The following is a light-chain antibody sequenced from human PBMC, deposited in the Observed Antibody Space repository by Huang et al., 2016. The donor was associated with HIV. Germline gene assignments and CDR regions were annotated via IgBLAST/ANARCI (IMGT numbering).Light chain of an antibody. CDR2: GTS. J-gene: IGKJ1*01. V-gene: IGKV3-15*01. CDR1: QSVTNS. Sequence: IVMTQSPDTLSVSPGERATLSCMAGQSVTNSLAWYQQTPGQAPRLLIYGTSTRATGIPGRFSGSGSGTDFTLTISSLQSDDFGVYYCQQYHYWPPVTFGQGTKVEI. CDR3: QQYHYWPPVT.